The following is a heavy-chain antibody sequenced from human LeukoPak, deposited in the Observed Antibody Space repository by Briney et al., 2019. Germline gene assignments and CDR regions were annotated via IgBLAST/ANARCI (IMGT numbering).Heavy chain of an antibody. D-gene: IGHD3-9*01. CDR1: GGSISSYY. CDR2: IYYSGST. CDR3: ARDRHYDIAYYGMDV. Sequence: SETLSLTCTVSGGSISSYYWSWIRQPPGKGLEWIGYIYYSGSTNYNPSLKSRVTISVDTSKNQFSLKLSSVTAADTAVYYCARDRHYDIAYYGMDVWGQGTTVTVSS. V-gene: IGHV4-59*01. J-gene: IGHJ6*02.